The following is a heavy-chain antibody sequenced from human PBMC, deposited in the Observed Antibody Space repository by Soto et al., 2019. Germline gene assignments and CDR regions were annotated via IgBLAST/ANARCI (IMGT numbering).Heavy chain of an antibody. CDR2: ISGSGGST. Sequence: PGGSLRLSGAASGFTFSSYAMSWVRQAPGKGLEWVSAISGSGGSTYYADSVKGRFTISRDNSKNTLYLQMNSLRAEDTAVYHCAKARDYDSSGYGNDYWGQGTLVTVSS. D-gene: IGHD3-22*01. V-gene: IGHV3-23*01. J-gene: IGHJ4*02. CDR1: GFTFSSYA. CDR3: AKARDYDSSGYGNDY.